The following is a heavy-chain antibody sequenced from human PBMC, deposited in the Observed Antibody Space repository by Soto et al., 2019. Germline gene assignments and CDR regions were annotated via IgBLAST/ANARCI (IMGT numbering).Heavy chain of an antibody. V-gene: IGHV1-24*01. CDR1: GYTLTELS. CDR3: ATGFSATVVTPLDY. CDR2: FDPEDGET. Sequence: ASLKVSCKVSGYTLTELSMHWVRQAPGKGLEWMGGFDPEDGETIYAQKFQGRVTMTEDTSPDTAYMELSSLRSEDTAVYYCATGFSATVVTPLDYWGQGTLVTVSS. J-gene: IGHJ4*02. D-gene: IGHD4-17*01.